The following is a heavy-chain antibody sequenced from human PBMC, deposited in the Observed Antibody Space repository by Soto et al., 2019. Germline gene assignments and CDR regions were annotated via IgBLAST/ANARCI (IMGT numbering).Heavy chain of an antibody. J-gene: IGHJ6*02. Sequence: DVQLVESGGGLVQPGRSLRLSCAASGFTFDDYAMHWVRQAPGKGLEWVSGISWNSGNIGYADSVKGRFTISRDNAKNSLYLQMNSLRAEDTALYYCAIMEKGGMDVWGQGTTVTVSS. CDR2: ISWNSGNI. CDR1: GFTFDDYA. D-gene: IGHD1-1*01. V-gene: IGHV3-9*01. CDR3: AIMEKGGMDV.